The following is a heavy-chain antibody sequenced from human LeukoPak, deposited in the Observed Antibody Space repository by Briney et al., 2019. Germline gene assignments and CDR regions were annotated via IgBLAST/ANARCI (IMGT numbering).Heavy chain of an antibody. CDR1: GYSFTSYW. D-gene: IGHD1-26*01. J-gene: IGHJ6*02. Sequence: GESLKISCKGSGYSFTSYWIDWVRQMPGKGLEWMGIIYPGDSDTRYSPSFQGQVTISADKSISTAYLQWSSLKASDTAMYYCARLQRDVSRFIGEYGMDVWGQGTTVTVSS. V-gene: IGHV5-51*01. CDR2: IYPGDSDT. CDR3: ARLQRDVSRFIGEYGMDV.